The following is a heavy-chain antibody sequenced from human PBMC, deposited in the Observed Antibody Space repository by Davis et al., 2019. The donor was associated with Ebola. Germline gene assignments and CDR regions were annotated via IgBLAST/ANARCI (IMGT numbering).Heavy chain of an antibody. CDR2: ISSSGGNS. D-gene: IGHD2-2*01. CDR1: GVTFRNYV. V-gene: IGHV3-23*01. J-gene: IGHJ6*02. Sequence: PGGSLRLSCAVSGVTFRNYVMSWVRQAPGKGLEWVSSISSSGGNSFYMDSVKGRFYIDRDNSKNTLYLQMNSLRAEDTAVYYCASTKGVVPFYGMDVWGQGTTVTVSS. CDR3: ASTKGVVPFYGMDV.